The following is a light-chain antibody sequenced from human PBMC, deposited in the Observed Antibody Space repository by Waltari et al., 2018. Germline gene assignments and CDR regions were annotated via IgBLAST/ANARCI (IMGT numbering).Light chain of an antibody. CDR1: RDISDY. J-gene: IGKJ3*01. Sequence: IQLTQSPSSLSASVGDRITITCRASRDISDYLAWFQQRPGKAPRSLIYAASRWQSGVPSTFSGRGSGTHFTLTITSLQPEDFATYYCQQYNTYPFTFGPGTTVDVK. CDR2: AAS. CDR3: QQYNTYPFT. V-gene: IGKV1-16*01.